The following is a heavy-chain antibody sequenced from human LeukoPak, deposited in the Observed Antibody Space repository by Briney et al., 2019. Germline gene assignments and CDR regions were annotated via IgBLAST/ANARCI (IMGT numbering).Heavy chain of an antibody. J-gene: IGHJ5*02. Sequence: SETLSLTCAVYGGSFSGYYWSWIRQPPGKGLEWIGEINHSGSTNYNPSLKSRVTISVDTSKNQFSLKLSSVTAADTAVYYCARDPRAGEWWFDPWGQGTLVTVSS. V-gene: IGHV4-34*01. D-gene: IGHD3-16*01. CDR2: INHSGST. CDR1: GGSFSGYY. CDR3: ARDPRAGEWWFDP.